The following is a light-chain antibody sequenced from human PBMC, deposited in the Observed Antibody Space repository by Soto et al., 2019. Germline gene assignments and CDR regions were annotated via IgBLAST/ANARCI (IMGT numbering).Light chain of an antibody. J-gene: IGKJ1*01. V-gene: IGKV1-5*03. Sequence: DIHMTHSPATLSASVGDRVTITCRASQSISSWLAWYQQKPGKAPKLLIYKASSLESGVPSRFSGSGSGTEFTLTISSLQPDDFATYYCQQYNSYSWTFGQGTKVDIK. CDR2: KAS. CDR3: QQYNSYSWT. CDR1: QSISSW.